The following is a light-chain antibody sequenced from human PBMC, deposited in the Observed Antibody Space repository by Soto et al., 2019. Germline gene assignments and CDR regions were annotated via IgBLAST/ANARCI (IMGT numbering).Light chain of an antibody. J-gene: IGLJ2*01. CDR3: AIWDDSLRV. Sequence: QSVLTQPTSASGTPGQRVTISCSGSSSNIGTHFVYWYQQLPETAPKLLIYANDQRPSGVTDRFSGSKSGTSASLAISGLXXXXXXXYYCAIWDDSLRVFGGGTK. CDR2: AND. V-gene: IGLV1-47*01. CDR1: SSNIGTHF.